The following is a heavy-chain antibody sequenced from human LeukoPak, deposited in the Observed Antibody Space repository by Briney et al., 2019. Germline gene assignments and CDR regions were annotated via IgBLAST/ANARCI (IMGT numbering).Heavy chain of an antibody. CDR2: IDDVGSGT. Sequence: GGSLRLSCVVSGFTLSNYWVSWVRQVPGKGLEWVSRIDDVGSGTSYADSVKGRFTISRDDAKNTVYLQMNSLRAEDTAVYYCATVFDFWGQGTLVTVSS. D-gene: IGHD2-21*02. CDR3: ATVFDF. CDR1: GFTLSNYW. V-gene: IGHV3-74*01. J-gene: IGHJ5*01.